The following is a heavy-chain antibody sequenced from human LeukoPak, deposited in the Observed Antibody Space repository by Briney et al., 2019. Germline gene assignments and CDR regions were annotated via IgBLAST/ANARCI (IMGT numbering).Heavy chain of an antibody. J-gene: IGHJ4*02. CDR3: ATPIYGDYDAFDY. D-gene: IGHD4-17*01. CDR1: GLTFSSYG. Sequence: GWALRLSCAASGLTFSSYGMHWVRQAPGKGLEGVAVISYDGSNKYYAVSVKGRFTISSDNSKNTLYLQMNSLRAEDTAVYYCATPIYGDYDAFDYWGQGTLVTVSS. V-gene: IGHV3-30*03. CDR2: ISYDGSNK.